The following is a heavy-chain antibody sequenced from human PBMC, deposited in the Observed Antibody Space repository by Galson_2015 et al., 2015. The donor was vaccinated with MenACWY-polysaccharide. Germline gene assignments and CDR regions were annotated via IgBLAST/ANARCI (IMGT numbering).Heavy chain of an antibody. Sequence: SGAEVKKPGGSLRLSCAASGFTFTSYAMHWVRQAPGKGLEWVGVVANDENNKFYADSVKGRFTISRDNSKSALFLQMNSLRAEDTAVYYCARGYQNNWDYGGYFDYWGQGTPVTVSS. CDR3: ARGYQNNWDYGGYFDY. CDR2: VANDENNK. CDR1: GFTFTSYA. D-gene: IGHD4-23*01. J-gene: IGHJ4*02. V-gene: IGHV3-30-3*01.